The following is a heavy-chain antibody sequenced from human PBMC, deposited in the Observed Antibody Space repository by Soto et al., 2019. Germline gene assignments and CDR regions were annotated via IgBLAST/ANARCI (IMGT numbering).Heavy chain of an antibody. CDR1: GFTVSSNY. D-gene: IGHD3-16*02. J-gene: IGHJ6*04. CDR2: IYSGGST. Sequence: EVQLVESGGGLIQPGGSLRLSCAASGFTVSSNYMSWVRQAPGKGLEWVSVIYSGGSTYYADSVKGRFTISRDNSKNTLYLKMNGWGAKEPAWYYWASTPNDSVWGSYHYGRAVGGKGTRVTSS. CDR3: ASTPNDSVWGSYHYGRAV. V-gene: IGHV3-53*01.